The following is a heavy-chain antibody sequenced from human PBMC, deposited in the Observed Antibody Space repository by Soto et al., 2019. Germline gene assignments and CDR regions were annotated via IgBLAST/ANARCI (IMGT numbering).Heavy chain of an antibody. CDR1: GDSVSSSSYY. CDR2: IYYSGST. V-gene: IGHV4-61*01. J-gene: IGHJ4*02. Sequence: SETLSLTCTVSGDSVSSSSYYWTWIRQPPGKGLELIGYIYYSGSTDYNPSLKSRVAISLDTSKNQFSLKLTSVTAADTAVYYCARDYVTGDRLGYWGQGTQVTVSS. CDR3: ARDYVTGDRLGY. D-gene: IGHD7-27*01.